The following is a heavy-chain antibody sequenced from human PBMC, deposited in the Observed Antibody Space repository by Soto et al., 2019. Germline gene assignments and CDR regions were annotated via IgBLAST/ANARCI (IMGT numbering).Heavy chain of an antibody. D-gene: IGHD6-6*01. V-gene: IGHV1-69*12. CDR3: ARDPVYSCSSVGFDY. Sequence: QVQLVQSGAEVKKPGSSVKVSCKASGGTFSSYAISWVRQAPGQGLEWMGGIIPIFGTANYAQKFQGRVTIXXDXCXXTAYMELRSLRSEDTAVYYCARDPVYSCSSVGFDYWGQGTLVTVSS. CDR2: IIPIFGTA. J-gene: IGHJ4*02. CDR1: GGTFSSYA.